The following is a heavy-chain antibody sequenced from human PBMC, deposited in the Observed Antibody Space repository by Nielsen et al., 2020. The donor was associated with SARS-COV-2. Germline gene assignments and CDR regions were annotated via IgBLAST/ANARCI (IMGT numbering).Heavy chain of an antibody. Sequence: GESLKISCAASGFTFSSYGMHWVRQAPGKGLEWVAGIWYDGSNENYAESVKGRFTISRDNSKNTLFLQMDSLTADDTAVYYCARDNDFWSGYYLDYWGQGTLVTVSS. V-gene: IGHV3-33*01. CDR3: ARDNDFWSGYYLDY. J-gene: IGHJ4*02. CDR1: GFTFSSYG. CDR2: IWYDGSNE. D-gene: IGHD3-3*01.